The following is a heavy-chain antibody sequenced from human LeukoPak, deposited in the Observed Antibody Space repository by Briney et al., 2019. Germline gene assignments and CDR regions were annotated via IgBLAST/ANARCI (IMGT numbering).Heavy chain of an antibody. D-gene: IGHD3-10*01. Sequence: GGSLRLSCAASGFTFSSYDMHWVRQAPGKGLEWVAFIRYDGSNKYYADSVRGRFTISRDNSKNTLYLQMNSLRAEDTAVYYCAKGYSGSRYMDVWGKGTTVTVSS. CDR3: AKGYSGSRYMDV. CDR1: GFTFSSYD. V-gene: IGHV3-30*02. CDR2: IRYDGSNK. J-gene: IGHJ6*03.